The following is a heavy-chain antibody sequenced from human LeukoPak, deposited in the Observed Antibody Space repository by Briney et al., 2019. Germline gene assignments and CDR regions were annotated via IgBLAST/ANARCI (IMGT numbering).Heavy chain of an antibody. Sequence: PGGSLRLSCAIYGFSSSNSWMSWVRQAPGKGLEWVANIKQDGSEKYYVDSVRGRFTISRDNVKNSLYLQMNSLRAEDTAVYYCARGHGGAYDSVTATDDYMDVWGRGTTVTISS. CDR3: ARGHGGAYDSVTATDDYMDV. CDR2: IKQDGSEK. CDR1: GFSSSNSW. D-gene: IGHD2-21*02. J-gene: IGHJ6*03. V-gene: IGHV3-7*01.